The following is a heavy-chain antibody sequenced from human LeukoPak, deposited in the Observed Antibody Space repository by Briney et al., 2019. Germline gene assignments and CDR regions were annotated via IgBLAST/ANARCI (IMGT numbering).Heavy chain of an antibody. CDR3: ARGSRIAAAALDY. V-gene: IGHV4-34*01. J-gene: IGHJ4*02. CDR2: INHSGST. D-gene: IGHD6-13*01. CDR1: GGSFSGYY. Sequence: PSETLSLTCAVYGGSFSGYYWSWIRQPPGKGLEWIGEINHSGSTNYSPSLKSRVTISVDTSKNQFSLKLSSVTAADTAVYYCARGSRIAAAALDYWGQGTLVTVSS.